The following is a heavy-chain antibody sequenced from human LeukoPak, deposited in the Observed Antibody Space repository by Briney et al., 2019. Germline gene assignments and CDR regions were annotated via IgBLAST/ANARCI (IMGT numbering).Heavy chain of an antibody. D-gene: IGHD1-1*01. CDR3: ARHNDYYFYYGMDV. Sequence: SETLSLTCAVYGGSFSGYYWSWIRQPPWKGLEWIGEINHSGSTNYNPSLKSRVTISVDTSKNQFSLKLSSVTAADTAVYYCARHNDYYFYYGMDVWGQGTAVTVSS. V-gene: IGHV4-34*01. J-gene: IGHJ6*02. CDR2: INHSGST. CDR1: GGSFSGYY.